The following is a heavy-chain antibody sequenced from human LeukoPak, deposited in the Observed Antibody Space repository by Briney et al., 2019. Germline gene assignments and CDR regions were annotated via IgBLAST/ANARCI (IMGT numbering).Heavy chain of an antibody. J-gene: IGHJ4*02. V-gene: IGHV4-59*08. CDR1: GGSISGYF. CDR2: IHYSGST. Sequence: SETLSLTCTVSGGSISGYFWSWIRQPPGKGLEWIGYIHYSGSTNYNPSLNSRVTISVDTSKNQFSLRLSSVTAADTAVYYCARYGITIVRGGKYYFDSWGQGPLVTVSS. D-gene: IGHD3-10*01. CDR3: ARYGITIVRGGKYYFDS.